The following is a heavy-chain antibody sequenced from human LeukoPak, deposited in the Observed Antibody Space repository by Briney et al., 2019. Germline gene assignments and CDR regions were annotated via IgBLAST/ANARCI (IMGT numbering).Heavy chain of an antibody. CDR1: GFTFSSYA. V-gene: IGHV3-23*01. CDR2: ISSSGGST. Sequence: RGSLRLSCAASGFTFSSYAMSWVRQAPGKGLEWVSAISSSGGSTYYADSVKGRFTISRDNSKNTLYLQMNSLRAEDTAVYYCATIGLYSSSWYFDYWGQGTLVTVSS. J-gene: IGHJ4*02. D-gene: IGHD6-13*01. CDR3: ATIGLYSSSWYFDY.